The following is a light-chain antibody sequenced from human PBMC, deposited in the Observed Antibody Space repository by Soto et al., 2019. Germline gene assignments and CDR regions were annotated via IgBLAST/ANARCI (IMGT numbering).Light chain of an antibody. CDR3: QQYGSSPT. V-gene: IGKV3-20*01. Sequence: EIVLTQSPGTLSLSPGERATLSCRASQSVSSFYLAWYQQKPGQAPRLLIYDVSSRATGIPDRFSGSGSGTDFTLTISRLEPEDSAVYYCQQYGSSPTFGQGTKVEIK. CDR2: DVS. CDR1: QSVSSFY. J-gene: IGKJ1*01.